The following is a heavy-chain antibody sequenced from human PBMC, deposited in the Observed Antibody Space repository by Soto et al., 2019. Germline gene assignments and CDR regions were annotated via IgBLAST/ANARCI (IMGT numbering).Heavy chain of an antibody. CDR1: GFTFSSYA. V-gene: IGHV3-23*01. J-gene: IGHJ4*02. D-gene: IGHD6-13*01. Sequence: GSLRLSCAASGFTFSSYAMSWVRQAPGKGLEWVSAISGSGGSTYYADSVKGRFTISRDNSKNTLYLQMNSLRAEDTAVYYCAKDTNRWYGFDYWGQGTLVTVSS. CDR3: AKDTNRWYGFDY. CDR2: ISGSGGST.